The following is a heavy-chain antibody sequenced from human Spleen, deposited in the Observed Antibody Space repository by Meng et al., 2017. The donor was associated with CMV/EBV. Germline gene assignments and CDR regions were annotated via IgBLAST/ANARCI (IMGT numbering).Heavy chain of an antibody. D-gene: IGHD3-10*01. V-gene: IGHV5-51*01. J-gene: IGHJ4*02. Sequence: GGSLRLSCKGSGYSFTSYWIGWVRQMHGKGLEWMGIMYPGDSDTRYSPSFPDQVTISADMSISTAYLQWSSLKASDTAMYYCARRNYYGSGSYDTALGYWGQGTLVTVSS. CDR1: GYSFTSYW. CDR3: ARRNYYGSGSYDTALGY. CDR2: MYPGDSDT.